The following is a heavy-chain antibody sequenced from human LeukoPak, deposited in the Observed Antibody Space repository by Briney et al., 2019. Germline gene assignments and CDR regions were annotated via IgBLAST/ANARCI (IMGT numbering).Heavy chain of an antibody. J-gene: IGHJ5*02. CDR1: GGSISSYY. CDR2: IYYSGST. CDR3: ARDDSLNWFDP. Sequence: SETLSLTCTVSGGSISSYYWSWIRQPPGKGLEWIGYIYYSGSTNYNPSLKSRVTISVDTSKNQFSLKLSSVTAADTAVYYCARDDSLNWFDPWGQGTLVTVSS. D-gene: IGHD5-18*01. V-gene: IGHV4-59*01.